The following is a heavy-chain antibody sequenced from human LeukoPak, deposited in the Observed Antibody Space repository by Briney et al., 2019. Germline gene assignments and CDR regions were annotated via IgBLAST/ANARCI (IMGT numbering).Heavy chain of an antibody. D-gene: IGHD3-22*01. Sequence: SETLSLTCTVSGGSISSSSYYWGWIRQPPGKGLEWIGSIYYSGSTYYNPSLKSRVTISVDTSKNQFSLKLSSVTAADTAVYYCARLRDYYDSSGYWNNYYYYYMDVWSKGPTVTVSS. CDR2: IYYSGST. CDR3: ARLRDYYDSSGYWNNYYYYYMDV. V-gene: IGHV4-39*01. CDR1: GGSISSSSYY. J-gene: IGHJ6*03.